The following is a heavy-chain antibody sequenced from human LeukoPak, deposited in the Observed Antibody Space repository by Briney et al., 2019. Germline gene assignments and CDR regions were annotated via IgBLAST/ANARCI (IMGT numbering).Heavy chain of an antibody. CDR3: ARDGLYRDAFDI. V-gene: IGHV3-23*01. CDR1: GFSFSSYA. J-gene: IGHJ3*02. CDR2: IGASNDPT. Sequence: GGSLRLSCTASGFSFSSYAMSWVRQAPGKGLEWVSIIGASNDPTYYPDSVKGRFTISRDNAKNSLYLQMNSLRVEDTAVYYCARDGLYRDAFDIWGQGTMVTVSS. D-gene: IGHD1-26*01.